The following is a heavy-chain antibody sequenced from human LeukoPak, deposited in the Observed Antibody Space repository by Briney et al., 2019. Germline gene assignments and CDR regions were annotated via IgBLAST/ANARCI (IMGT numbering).Heavy chain of an antibody. V-gene: IGHV3-7*01. D-gene: IGHD5/OR15-5a*01. CDR3: ARDIVSH. Sequence: GGSLRLSCAASGFTFSTYWMSWVRQAPGKGLEWMANIKDDGTEKYYGDSVKGRFTISRDNAKSSLYLQMNSLRAEDTAVYYCARDIVSHWGQGTLVTVSS. CDR1: GFTFSTYW. J-gene: IGHJ4*02. CDR2: IKDDGTEK.